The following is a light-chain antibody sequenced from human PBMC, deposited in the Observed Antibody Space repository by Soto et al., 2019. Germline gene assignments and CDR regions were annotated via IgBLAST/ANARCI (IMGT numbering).Light chain of an antibody. J-gene: IGKJ4*01. Sequence: EIVMTQSPATLSVSPGERAALSCRASQNVNSNLAWYQQKPAQAPRLLIYGASTRATGIPARFSGSGSGTECTHTVINLQSEDFAVYYCQQYNNLPLTVGGGPKVEIK. CDR2: GAS. CDR1: QNVNSN. CDR3: QQYNNLPLT. V-gene: IGKV3-15*01.